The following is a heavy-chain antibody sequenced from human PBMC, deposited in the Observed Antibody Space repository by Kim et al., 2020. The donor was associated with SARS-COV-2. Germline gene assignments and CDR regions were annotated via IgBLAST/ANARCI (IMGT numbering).Heavy chain of an antibody. CDR3: AKDSGYGDC. J-gene: IGHJ4*02. CDR2: ISGGGATT. CDR1: GFTFSTYA. D-gene: IGHD2-2*03. V-gene: IGHV3-23*01. Sequence: GGSLRLSCAASGFTFSTYAMTWVRQAPGKGLEWVSTISGGGATTYYADSVMGRFTISRDNSKNTLYLQISSLKAEDTAVYYCAKDSGYGDCWGQGTLVTVSS.